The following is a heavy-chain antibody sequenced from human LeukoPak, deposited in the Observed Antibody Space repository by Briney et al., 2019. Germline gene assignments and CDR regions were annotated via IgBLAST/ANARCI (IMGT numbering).Heavy chain of an antibody. CDR1: GYTFTSYG. Sequence: ASVKVSCKASGYTFTSYGISWVRQAPGQGLEWMGWINPNSGGTNYAQKFQGRVTMTRDTSISTAYMELSRLRSDDTAVYYCARGKGVAGTEGDYWGQGTLVTVSS. J-gene: IGHJ4*02. V-gene: IGHV1-2*02. CDR3: ARGKGVAGTEGDY. D-gene: IGHD6-19*01. CDR2: INPNSGGT.